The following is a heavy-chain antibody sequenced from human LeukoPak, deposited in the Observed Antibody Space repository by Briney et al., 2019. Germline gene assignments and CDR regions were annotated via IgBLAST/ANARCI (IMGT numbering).Heavy chain of an antibody. J-gene: IGHJ6*02. V-gene: IGHV3-23*01. Sequence: GGSLRLSCAASGFTFSSYAMSWVRQAPGKGLEWVSAISGSGGSTYYADFVKGRFTISRDNSKNTLYLQMNSLRAEDTAVYYCAKEYGSGSYLYYYYGMDVWGQGTTVTVSS. CDR3: AKEYGSGSYLYYYYGMDV. D-gene: IGHD3-10*01. CDR1: GFTFSSYA. CDR2: ISGSGGST.